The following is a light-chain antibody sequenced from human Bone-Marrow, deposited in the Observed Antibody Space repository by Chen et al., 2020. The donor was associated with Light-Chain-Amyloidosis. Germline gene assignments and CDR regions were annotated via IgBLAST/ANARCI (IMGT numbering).Light chain of an antibody. J-gene: IGLJ1*01. Sequence: SSLAPPSSRSGSPGPSITLPCTGTSGDVGTYNYVSWYQQHPGKAPKVTIYAVSNRPSGVSNRFSGSKSGNTASLTISGLQAEDEADYYCSSFTSSSSYVFGPGTKVTVL. V-gene: IGLV2-14*01. CDR3: SSFTSSSSYV. CDR1: SGDVGTYNY. CDR2: AVS.